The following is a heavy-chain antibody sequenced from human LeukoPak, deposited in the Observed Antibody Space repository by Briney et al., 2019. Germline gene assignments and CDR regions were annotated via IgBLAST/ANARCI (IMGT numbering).Heavy chain of an antibody. CDR3: ARHGITMVRDVDY. CDR1: GYSFTSYW. CDR2: IYPGDSDT. J-gene: IGHJ4*02. V-gene: IGHV5-51*01. Sequence: HGESLKISCKGSGYSFTSYWIGWVRQMPGKGLEWMGIIYPGDSDTRYSPSFQGQVTISADKSISTAYLQWSSLKASDTAMYYCARHGITMVRDVDYWGQGTLVTVSS. D-gene: IGHD3-10*01.